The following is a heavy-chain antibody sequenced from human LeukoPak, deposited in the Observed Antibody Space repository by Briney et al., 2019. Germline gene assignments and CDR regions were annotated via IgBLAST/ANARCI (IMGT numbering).Heavy chain of an antibody. CDR3: ARARETVPIDY. D-gene: IGHD4-17*01. Sequence: SETLSLTCAVYGGSFSGYYWSWIRQPPGKGLEWIGEINHSGSTNYNPSLKSRVTILVDTSKNQFSLRLRSMTAADTAVYYCARARETVPIDYWGQGTLVTVSS. J-gene: IGHJ4*02. CDR1: GGSFSGYY. V-gene: IGHV4-34*01. CDR2: INHSGST.